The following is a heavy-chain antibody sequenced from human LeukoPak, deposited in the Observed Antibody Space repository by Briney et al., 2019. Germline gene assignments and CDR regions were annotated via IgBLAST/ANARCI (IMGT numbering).Heavy chain of an antibody. J-gene: IGHJ4*02. Sequence: GGSLRLSCAASGFNFSSYAMSWLRQAPGNGLEWLSAITGSGCSTDYAAYVKGRFTISRDNSKNTLYLQMNSLRAEDTAVYYCANPLNGGGDSGGQGTLVTVSS. CDR2: ITGSGCST. CDR3: ANPLNGGGDS. CDR1: GFNFSSYA. V-gene: IGHV3-23*01. D-gene: IGHD3-16*01.